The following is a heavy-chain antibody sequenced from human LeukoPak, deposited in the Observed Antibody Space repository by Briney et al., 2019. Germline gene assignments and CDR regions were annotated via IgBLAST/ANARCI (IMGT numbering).Heavy chain of an antibody. CDR1: GFTLSDYY. V-gene: IGHV3-11*01. J-gene: IGHJ5*02. D-gene: IGHD1-26*01. CDR3: ASSRVWELTDL. Sequence: PGGSLRLSCAASGFTLSDYYMSWVRQAPGKGLEWVSFISNSGTNIHYQDSVKGRFAISRDNAKNSLYLQMNSLRADDTAIYFCASSRVWELTDLWGQGTLVTVSS. CDR2: ISNSGTNI.